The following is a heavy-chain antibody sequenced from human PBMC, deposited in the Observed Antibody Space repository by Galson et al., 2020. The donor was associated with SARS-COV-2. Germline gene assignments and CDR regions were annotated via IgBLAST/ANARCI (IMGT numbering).Heavy chain of an antibody. CDR1: GGSVSSGSYY. CDR3: ARDNRPIFTGGRGYSDGLRY. Sequence: SETLSLTCTVSGGSVSSGSYYWSWIRQPPGKGLEWIGYIYYSGSTNYIPSLKSRVTISVDTSKNQFSLKLSSVTAADTAVYYCARDNRPIFTGGRGYSDGLRYWGQGTLVTVSS. CDR2: IYYSGST. J-gene: IGHJ4*02. V-gene: IGHV4-61*01. D-gene: IGHD5-18*01.